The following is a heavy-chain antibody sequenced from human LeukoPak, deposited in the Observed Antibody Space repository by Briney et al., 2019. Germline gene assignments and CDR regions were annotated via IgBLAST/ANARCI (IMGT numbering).Heavy chain of an antibody. V-gene: IGHV3-30*04. CDR2: ISNDGTYK. J-gene: IGHJ5*02. D-gene: IGHD3-10*01. Sequence: GGSLRLSCAASGFTFSSYAMLWVRQAPDKGLEYVAVISNDGTYKYYGASVKGRFTISRDNSKNTLYLQMDSLRSEDTAVYSCTRKSGGSQRKMDDWFDPWGQGTLVIVSS. CDR3: TRKSGGSQRKMDDWFDP. CDR1: GFTFSSYA.